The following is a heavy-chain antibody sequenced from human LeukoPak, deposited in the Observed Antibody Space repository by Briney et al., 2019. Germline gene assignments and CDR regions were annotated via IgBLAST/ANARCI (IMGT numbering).Heavy chain of an antibody. D-gene: IGHD3-22*01. CDR3: ARHHRYDSGGYYGKPVDY. J-gene: IGHJ4*02. CDR2: IFYSGTT. V-gene: IGHV4-39*01. CDR1: GVSISSSSSY. Sequence: SETLSLTCTVSGVSISSSSSYWGWIRQPPGKGLEWIGSIFYSGTTYHNPSLKSRVTISVDTSKNQFSLKLRSVTAADTSVYFCARHHRYDSGGYYGKPVDYWGQGTLVTVSS.